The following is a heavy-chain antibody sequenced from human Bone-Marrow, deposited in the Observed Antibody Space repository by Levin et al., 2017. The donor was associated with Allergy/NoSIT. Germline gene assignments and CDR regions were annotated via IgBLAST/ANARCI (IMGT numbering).Heavy chain of an antibody. V-gene: IGHV3-30-3*01. CDR2: ISYDGSNK. Sequence: GESLKISCAASRFTFSSYAMHWVRQAPGKGLEWVAVISYDGSNKYYADSVKGRFTISRDNSKNTLYLQMNSLSAEDTAVYYCARGPEDRIVVVISSANIDYWGQGTLVTVSS. CDR3: ARGPEDRIVVVISSANIDY. D-gene: IGHD3-22*01. J-gene: IGHJ4*02. CDR1: RFTFSSYA.